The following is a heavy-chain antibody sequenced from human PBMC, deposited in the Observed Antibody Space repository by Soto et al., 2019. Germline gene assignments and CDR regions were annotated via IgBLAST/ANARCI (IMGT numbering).Heavy chain of an antibody. CDR2: IYYSGST. Sequence: QVQLQESGPGLVKPSQTLSLTCTVSGGSISSGGYYWSWIRQHPGKGLEWIGYIYYSGSTYYNPSLKSRVTISVDTSKNQFSLKLSSVTAADTAVYYCARAATIERITMVRGVRGGSGWFDPWGQGTLVTVSS. J-gene: IGHJ5*02. CDR1: GGSISSGGYY. V-gene: IGHV4-31*03. D-gene: IGHD3-10*01. CDR3: ARAATIERITMVRGVRGGSGWFDP.